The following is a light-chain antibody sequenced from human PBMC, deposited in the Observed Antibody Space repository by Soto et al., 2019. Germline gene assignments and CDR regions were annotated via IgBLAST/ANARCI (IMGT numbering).Light chain of an antibody. CDR2: DAS. CDR3: QQYDSLPLT. CDR1: QDISKF. V-gene: IGKV1-33*01. J-gene: IGKJ4*01. Sequence: IKVTQSASSLSAYLGDRVSFTCQASQDISKFLNWYQHKPGQAPSLLIYDASNLAAGAPSRFSGSGSGTAFTFAISGLQPDDVATYYCQQYDSLPLTFGGGTKVDVK.